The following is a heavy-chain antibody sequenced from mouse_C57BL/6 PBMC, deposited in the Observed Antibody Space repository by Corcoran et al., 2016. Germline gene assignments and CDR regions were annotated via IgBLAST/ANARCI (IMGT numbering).Heavy chain of an antibody. CDR3: ARSKSGYFDV. CDR1: GYPFTSYG. V-gene: IGHV1-81*01. J-gene: IGHJ1*03. CDR2: IYPRSGNT. Sequence: QVQLQQSGAELARPGASVKLSCKASGYPFTSYGISWVKQRTGQGLEWIGEIYPRSGNTYYNEKFKGKATLTADKSSSTAYMELRSLTSEDSAVYFCARSKSGYFDVWGTGTTVTVSS.